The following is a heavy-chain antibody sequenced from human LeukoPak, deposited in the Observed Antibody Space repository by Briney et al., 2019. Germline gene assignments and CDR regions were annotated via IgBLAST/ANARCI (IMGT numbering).Heavy chain of an antibody. V-gene: IGHV1-2*02. J-gene: IGHJ4*02. CDR3: ARDLDYGSGSFSN. CDR1: GYTFTGYY. Sequence: ASVKVSCKASGYTFTGYYMHWVRQAPGQGLEWMGWINPNSGGTDCAQKFQGRVTMTTDTSISTAYLELNGLRSDDTAVYYCARDLDYGSGSFSNWGQGAMVTVSS. D-gene: IGHD3-10*01. CDR2: INPNSGGT.